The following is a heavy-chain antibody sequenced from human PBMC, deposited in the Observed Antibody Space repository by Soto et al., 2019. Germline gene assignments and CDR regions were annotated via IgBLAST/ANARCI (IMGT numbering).Heavy chain of an antibody. CDR3: ARVYYYDSSGYRDYYYGMDV. CDR1: GFTFSSYA. Sequence: GGSLRLSCAASGFTFSSYAMHWVRQAPGKGLEWVAVISYDGSNKYYADSVKGRFTISRDNSKNTLYLQMNSLRAEDTAVYYCARVYYYDSSGYRDYYYGMDVWGQGTTVTVSS. V-gene: IGHV3-30-3*01. J-gene: IGHJ6*02. D-gene: IGHD3-22*01. CDR2: ISYDGSNK.